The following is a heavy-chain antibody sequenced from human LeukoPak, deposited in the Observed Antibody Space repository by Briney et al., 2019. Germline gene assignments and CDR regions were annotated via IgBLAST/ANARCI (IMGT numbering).Heavy chain of an antibody. J-gene: IGHJ4*02. V-gene: IGHV4-31*03. CDR3: ARGGYGVYAFDY. Sequence: PSETLSLTCTVSGGFISSGGYYWSWIRQHPGKGLEWIGYIYNSGSTYYNPSLKSRVSISVDTSKNQFSLKLSSVTAADTAVYYCARGGYGVYAFDYWGQGTLVTVSS. CDR1: GGFISSGGYY. CDR2: IYNSGST. D-gene: IGHD4-17*01.